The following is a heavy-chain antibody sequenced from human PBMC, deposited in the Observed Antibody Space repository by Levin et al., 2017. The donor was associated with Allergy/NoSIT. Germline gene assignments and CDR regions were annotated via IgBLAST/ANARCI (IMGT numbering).Heavy chain of an antibody. CDR2: ISYDGSNK. D-gene: IGHD4-17*01. J-gene: IGHJ3*02. CDR3: ARGFHDYGDNGAFDI. V-gene: IGHV3-30-3*01. Sequence: GGSLRLSCAASGFTFSSYAMHWVRQAPGKGLEWVAVISYDGSNKYYADSVKGRFTISRDNSKNTLYLQMNSLRAEDTAVYYCARGFHDYGDNGAFDIWGQGTMVTVSS. CDR1: GFTFSSYA.